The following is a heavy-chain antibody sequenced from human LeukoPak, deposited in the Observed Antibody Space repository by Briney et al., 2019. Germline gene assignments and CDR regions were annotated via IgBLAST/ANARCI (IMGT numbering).Heavy chain of an antibody. V-gene: IGHV3-74*01. D-gene: IGHD6-13*01. CDR1: GFRFSSYW. Sequence: GGSLRLSCAASGFRFSSYWMHWVRQAPGKGLVWVSRINTDGSTTSYADSVKGRFTISRDTAKNILYLQMNSLRAEDTAVYYCARVAGGTTFDYWGQGALVTVSS. J-gene: IGHJ4*02. CDR3: ARVAGGTTFDY. CDR2: INTDGSTT.